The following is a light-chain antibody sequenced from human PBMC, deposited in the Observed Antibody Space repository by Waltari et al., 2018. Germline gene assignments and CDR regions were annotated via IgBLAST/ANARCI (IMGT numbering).Light chain of an antibody. V-gene: IGKV1-9*01. J-gene: IGKJ4*01. CDR3: QQLNSYPP. CDR1: RGISSY. CDR2: TAS. Sequence: DIQLTQSPSFLSASVGDSVTITCRASRGISSYLAWYQQKPGKAPNLLIYTASTLQSGVPSRFSGSGSGTEFTLTISSLQPEDFATYYCQQLNSYPPFGGGTKVEIK.